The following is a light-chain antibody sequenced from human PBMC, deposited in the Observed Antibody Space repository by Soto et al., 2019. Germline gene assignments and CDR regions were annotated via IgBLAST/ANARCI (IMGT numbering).Light chain of an antibody. V-gene: IGLV2-14*01. CDR3: SSYASSRTRV. Sequence: QSVLTQPASVSGSPGQSITISCTGTSSDVGGYNYVSWYQQHPGKAPKLMIYEVSNRPSGVSNRFSGSKSGNTASLTISGLQAEDEADYYCSSYASSRTRVFGTGTKATVL. CDR2: EVS. J-gene: IGLJ1*01. CDR1: SSDVGGYNY.